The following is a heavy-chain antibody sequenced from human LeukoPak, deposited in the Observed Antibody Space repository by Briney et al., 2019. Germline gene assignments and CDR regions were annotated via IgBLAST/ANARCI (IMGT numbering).Heavy chain of an antibody. CDR3: ARDRFPGKQQQLVRLDY. Sequence: GGSLTLSCAASGLTLSDHYISCISHAPGGGLEWVSYTRSSGNTIYYADYVKGRFTISRDNAKNSLYLQMNSLRAEDTAVYYCARDRFPGKQQQLVRLDYWGQGTLVTVSS. CDR1: GLTLSDHY. J-gene: IGHJ4*02. CDR2: TRSSGNTI. D-gene: IGHD6-13*01. V-gene: IGHV3-11*01.